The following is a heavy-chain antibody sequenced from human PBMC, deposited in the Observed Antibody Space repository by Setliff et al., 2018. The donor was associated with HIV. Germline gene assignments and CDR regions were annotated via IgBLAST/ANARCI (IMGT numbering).Heavy chain of an antibody. CDR2: IYYSGST. D-gene: IGHD3-3*01. V-gene: IGHV4-59*02. Sequence: KPGGSLRLSCAASGLTVSSYYMSWIRQPPGKGLEWIGYIYYSGSTNYNPSLKSRVTISVDTSKNQFSLKLSSVIAADTAVYYCARIFGDQGYYYGMDVWGQGTTVTVSS. CDR1: GLTVSSYY. J-gene: IGHJ6*02. CDR3: ARIFGDQGYYYGMDV.